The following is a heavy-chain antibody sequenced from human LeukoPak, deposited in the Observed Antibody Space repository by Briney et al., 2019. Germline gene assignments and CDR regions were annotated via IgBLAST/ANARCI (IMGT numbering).Heavy chain of an antibody. D-gene: IGHD3-10*01. CDR3: ARDRGVSSRFDP. J-gene: IGHJ5*02. CDR2: IYYSGST. Sequence: SETLSLTCAVSGGSISSGGYYWSRIRQHPGKGLEWIGYIYYSGSTYYNPSLKSRVTISVDTSKNQFSLKLSSVTAADTAVYYCARDRGVSSRFDPWGQGTLVTVSS. CDR1: GGSISSGGYY. V-gene: IGHV4-31*11.